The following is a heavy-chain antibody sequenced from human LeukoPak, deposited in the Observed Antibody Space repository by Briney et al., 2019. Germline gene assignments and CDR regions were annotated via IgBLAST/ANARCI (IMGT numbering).Heavy chain of an antibody. CDR3: ARGPYSGSYYGSPDYGMDV. J-gene: IGHJ6*02. CDR2: IYSGGST. CDR1: GFTVSSNY. V-gene: IGHV3-53*01. D-gene: IGHD1-26*01. Sequence: QLGGSLRLSCAASGFTVSSNYMSWVRQAPGKGLEWVSVIYSGGSTYYAVSVKGRFTISRDNSKNTLYLQMNSLRAEDTAVYYCARGPYSGSYYGSPDYGMDVWGQGTTVTVSS.